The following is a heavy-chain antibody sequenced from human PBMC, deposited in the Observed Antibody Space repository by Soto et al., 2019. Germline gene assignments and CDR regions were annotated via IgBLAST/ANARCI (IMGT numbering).Heavy chain of an antibody. J-gene: IGHJ6*02. CDR3: ARDREAGYNFYYGMDV. CDR2: IYTSASI. D-gene: IGHD6-19*01. CDR1: GADINTYS. V-gene: IGHV4-4*07. Sequence: SETLSLTCSVSGADINTYSWTWIRQPAGKGLEWIGRIYTSASINYNPSLKGRVTSSVDTSTNQVSLRLASVTAADTAIYYCARDREAGYNFYYGMDVWGQGTTVTVSS.